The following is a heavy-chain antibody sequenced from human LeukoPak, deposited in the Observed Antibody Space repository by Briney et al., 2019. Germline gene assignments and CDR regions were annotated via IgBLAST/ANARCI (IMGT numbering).Heavy chain of an antibody. CDR2: INSDGSST. CDR3: ASLYGSGSYSNYYYYYGMDV. J-gene: IGHJ6*04. D-gene: IGHD3-10*01. CDR1: GFTFSSYW. V-gene: IGHV3-74*01. Sequence: PGGSLRLSCAASGFTFSSYWMHWVRHAPGKGLVWVSRINSDGSSTSYADSVKGRFTISRDNAKNTLYLQMNSLRAEGTAVYYCASLYGSGSYSNYYYYYGMDVWGKGTTVIVSS.